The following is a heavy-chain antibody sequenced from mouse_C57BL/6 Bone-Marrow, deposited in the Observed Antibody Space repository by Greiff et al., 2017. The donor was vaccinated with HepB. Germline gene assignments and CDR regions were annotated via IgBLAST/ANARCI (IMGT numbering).Heavy chain of an antibody. Sequence: VQLQQSGPVLVKPGASVKMSCKASGYTFTDNYMNWVKQSHGKSLEWIGVINPYNGGTSYNQKFKGKATLTVDKSSSTAYMELNSLTSEDSAVYYCARASMIKRWYFDVWGTGTTVTVSS. J-gene: IGHJ1*03. V-gene: IGHV1-19*01. CDR2: INPYNGGT. D-gene: IGHD2-4*01. CDR3: ARASMIKRWYFDV. CDR1: GYTFTDNY.